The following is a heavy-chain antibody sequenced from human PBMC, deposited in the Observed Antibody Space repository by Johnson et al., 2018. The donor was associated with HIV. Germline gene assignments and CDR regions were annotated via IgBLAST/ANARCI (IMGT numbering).Heavy chain of an antibody. CDR1: GFTFSSYA. J-gene: IGHJ3*02. Sequence: VQLVESGGGVVQPGRSLRLSCAASGFTFSSYAMHWVRQAPGKGLEWVAVIHSGGSTYYADSVKGRFTISRDNAENSLYLQMNNLRAEDTAVYYCGRHRDDAFDIWGQGTMVTVSS. D-gene: IGHD2-21*02. CDR3: GRHRDDAFDI. CDR2: IHSGGST. V-gene: IGHV3-30*04.